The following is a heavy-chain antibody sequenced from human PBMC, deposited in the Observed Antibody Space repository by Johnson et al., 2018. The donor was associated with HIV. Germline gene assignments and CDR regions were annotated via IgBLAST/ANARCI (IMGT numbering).Heavy chain of an antibody. D-gene: IGHD1-1*01. CDR3: AREELEPDVFDI. J-gene: IGHJ3*02. V-gene: IGHV3-7*01. Sequence: EVQLVESGGGLVQPGGSLRLSCAGSEFTFNSYWMSWVRQAPGEGLEWVANINQDGTEKYYADSMRGRFTISRDNTKNTLYLQMNSLRAEDTAVYYCAREELEPDVFDIWGQGTMVTVSS. CDR1: EFTFNSYW. CDR2: INQDGTEK.